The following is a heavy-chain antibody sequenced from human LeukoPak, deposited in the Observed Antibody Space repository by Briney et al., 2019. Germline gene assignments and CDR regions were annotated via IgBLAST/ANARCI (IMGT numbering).Heavy chain of an antibody. V-gene: IGHV3-21*01. Sequence: GGSLKLSCAASGFTFSSYSMNWVRQAPGKGLEWVSTIISSSSYIYYADSVKGRFTISRDKAKNSLYLQMNSLRAEDTAVYYCARSGSYFQTIIASAGTPNWFDPWGQGTLVTVSS. J-gene: IGHJ5*02. CDR2: IISSSSYI. CDR1: GFTFSSYS. D-gene: IGHD6-13*01. CDR3: ARSGSYFQTIIASAGTPNWFDP.